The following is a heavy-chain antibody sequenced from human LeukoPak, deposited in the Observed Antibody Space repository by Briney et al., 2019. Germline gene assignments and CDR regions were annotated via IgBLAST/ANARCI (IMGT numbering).Heavy chain of an antibody. J-gene: IGHJ3*02. D-gene: IGHD3-16*01. CDR3: ARDYDYVWGGSRAFDI. V-gene: IGHV4-4*07. Sequence: SETLSLTCTVSGGSISSYYWSWIRQPAGKGLEWIGRIYTSGSTNYNPSLKSRVTMSVDTSKNQFSLKLSSVTAADTAVYYCARDYDYVWGGSRAFDIWGQGTMVTVSS. CDR2: IYTSGST. CDR1: GGSISSYY.